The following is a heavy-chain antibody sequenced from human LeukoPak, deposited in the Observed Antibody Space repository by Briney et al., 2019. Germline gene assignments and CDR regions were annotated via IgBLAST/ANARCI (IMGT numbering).Heavy chain of an antibody. Sequence: PSETLSLTRTVSGGSISSSSYYWGWIRQPPGKGLEWIGSIYYSGSTYYNPSLESRVTISVDTSKNQFSLKLSSVTAADTAVYYCATSGWYLLPGVYWGQGTLVTVSS. J-gene: IGHJ4*02. D-gene: IGHD6-19*01. CDR2: IYYSGST. V-gene: IGHV4-39*01. CDR3: ATSGWYLLPGVY. CDR1: GGSISSSSYY.